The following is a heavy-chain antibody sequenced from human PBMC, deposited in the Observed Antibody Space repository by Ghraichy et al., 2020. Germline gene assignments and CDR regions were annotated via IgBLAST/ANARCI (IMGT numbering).Heavy chain of an antibody. V-gene: IGHV4-59*01. J-gene: IGHJ6*02. CDR3: PRSSGGNWYYYYGMDV. Sequence: SETLSLTCTVSGGSISSDYWTWIRQPPGKGLEWVGYSYHSGSANFNPSLKSRVTMSVDTSKNQFSLNLTSVTAADTAVYYCPRSSGGNWYYYYGMDVWGRGTTVTVSS. D-gene: IGHD4-23*01. CDR2: SYHSGSA. CDR1: GGSISSDY.